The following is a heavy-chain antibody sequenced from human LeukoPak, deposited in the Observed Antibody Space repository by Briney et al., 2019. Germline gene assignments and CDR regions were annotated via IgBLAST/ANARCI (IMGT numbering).Heavy chain of an antibody. V-gene: IGHV4-34*01. CDR1: GGSFSGYY. CDR3: ARGSLRYYDWLS. D-gene: IGHD3-9*01. J-gene: IGHJ5*02. CDR2: INQSGGT. Sequence: SETLSLTCGVSGGSFSGYYWSWIRQPPGKGLEWIGEINQSGGTNYNPSLKSRVTFSVDTSKNHFSLNLRSVTAADTAIYYCARGSLRYYDWLSWGQGTLVTVSS.